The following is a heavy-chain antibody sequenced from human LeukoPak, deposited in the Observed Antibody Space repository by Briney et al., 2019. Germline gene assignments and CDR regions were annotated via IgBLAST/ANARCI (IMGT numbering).Heavy chain of an antibody. V-gene: IGHV4-39*07. CDR3: ARVSYGSGKSFDY. Sequence: SETLSLTCTVSGGSISSSSYYWGWIRQPPGKGLEWIGSIYYSGSTYYNPSLKSRVTISVDTSKNQFSLKLSSVTAADTAVYYCARVSYGSGKSFDYWGQGTLVTVSS. CDR2: IYYSGST. J-gene: IGHJ4*02. D-gene: IGHD3-10*01. CDR1: GGSISSSSYY.